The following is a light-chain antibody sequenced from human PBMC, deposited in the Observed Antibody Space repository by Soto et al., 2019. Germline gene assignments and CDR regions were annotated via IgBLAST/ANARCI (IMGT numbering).Light chain of an antibody. CDR1: QSVSSSY. V-gene: IGKV3-20*01. J-gene: IGKJ4*01. Sequence: EIVLTQSPGMLSLSPGERATLSCRASQSVSSSYLAWYQQRPGQDPRRLIYGASSRATGIPDRFSCSGSGTDFTLSISRLEPEDFAVYYCHQYGSSPLTFGGGTKLDIK. CDR3: HQYGSSPLT. CDR2: GAS.